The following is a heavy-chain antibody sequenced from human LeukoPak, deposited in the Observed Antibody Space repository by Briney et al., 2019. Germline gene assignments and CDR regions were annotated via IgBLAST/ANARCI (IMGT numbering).Heavy chain of an antibody. CDR3: GRGARPPHYYSYMDV. J-gene: IGHJ6*03. V-gene: IGHV1-69*10. Sequence: ASVKVSCKASGGTFNSYGIIWVRQAPGQGLEWMGGIIPILGTANYAQKFQGRVTISADKSTSTAYMELSSLRSEDTAVYYCGRGARPPHYYSYMDVWGKGTTVTVSS. CDR2: IIPILGTA. CDR1: GGTFNSYG. D-gene: IGHD5-12*01.